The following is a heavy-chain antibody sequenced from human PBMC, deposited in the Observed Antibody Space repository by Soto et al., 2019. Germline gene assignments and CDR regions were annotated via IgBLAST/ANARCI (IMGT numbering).Heavy chain of an antibody. D-gene: IGHD3-10*01. CDR3: ARGVGSGSYYNQYNWFDP. J-gene: IGHJ5*02. V-gene: IGHV1-18*01. Sequence: VKVSCKASGGTFSSYAISWVRQAPGQGLEWMGWISAYNGNTKYAQKLQGRVTMTTDASTSTAYMELRSLRSDDTAVYYCARGVGSGSYYNQYNWFDPWGQGALVTVSS. CDR2: ISAYNGNT. CDR1: GGTFSSYA.